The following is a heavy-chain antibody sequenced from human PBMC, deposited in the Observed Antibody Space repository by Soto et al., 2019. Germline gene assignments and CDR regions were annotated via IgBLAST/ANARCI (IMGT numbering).Heavy chain of an antibody. CDR2: INSNNGAT. V-gene: IGHV1-2*02. D-gene: IGHD1-1*01. J-gene: IGHJ5*02. CDR3: ASHDPGARVNP. CDR1: RYIFTAYF. Sequence: HVQLVQSGAEVKKPGASVKVSCKAPRYIFTAYFMHWVRQAPGQGLEWKGWINSNNGATHYGLSFEGRVTMTRDTSIRTAYMELSSLRSDDTADYYCASHDPGARVNPWGQGTLVIVAS.